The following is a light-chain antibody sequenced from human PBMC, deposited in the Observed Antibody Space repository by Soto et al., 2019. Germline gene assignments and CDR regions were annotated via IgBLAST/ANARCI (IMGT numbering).Light chain of an antibody. CDR1: QAIRNY. CDR3: QQYDTLTST. V-gene: IGKV1-33*01. J-gene: IGKJ4*01. Sequence: DIQMTQSPSSLSASVGDRVTITCQASQAIRNYLNWYQQRPWTAPKLLIYGGSTLETGVPSRFSGRGSAADFTMPIRSLQPEAIAPYYCQQYDTLTSTLGGGTTVDIK. CDR2: GGS.